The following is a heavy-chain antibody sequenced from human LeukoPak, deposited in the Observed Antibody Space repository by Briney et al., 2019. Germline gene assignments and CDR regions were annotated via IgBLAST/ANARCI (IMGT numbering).Heavy chain of an antibody. J-gene: IGHJ5*02. V-gene: IGHV1-69*13. Sequence: GASVKVSCKASGGTFSGYGVNWVRQAPGQGLEWMGGILPIFGTANYAQKFQGRVTITADESTSTAYMELRSLRSDDTAVYYCVRDEQLLPKWFDRWGQGTLVTVSS. D-gene: IGHD6-13*01. CDR3: VRDEQLLPKWFDR. CDR1: GGTFSGYG. CDR2: ILPIFGTA.